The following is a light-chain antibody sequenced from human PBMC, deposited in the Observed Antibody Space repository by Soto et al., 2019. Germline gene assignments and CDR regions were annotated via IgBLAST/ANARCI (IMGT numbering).Light chain of an antibody. J-gene: IGKJ3*01. Sequence: DIQMTQSPTSLSASVGDRVTITCRASQGIRNYVAWYQQIPGKAPKLLIYAASTLQSGVPSRFSRSGSGTDFTLTINGLQPEDVATYSCQKYSSVPVFGPG. CDR2: AAS. CDR1: QGIRNY. V-gene: IGKV1-27*01. CDR3: QKYSSVPV.